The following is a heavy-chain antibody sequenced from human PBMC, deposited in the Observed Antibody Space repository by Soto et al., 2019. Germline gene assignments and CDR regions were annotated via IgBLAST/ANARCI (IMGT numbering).Heavy chain of an antibody. CDR1: WFPFSLSA. CDR2: IRNKSNGYAT. V-gene: IGHV3-73*01. D-gene: IGHD6-6*01. Sequence: GGSLRLSXQAPWFPFSLSAIPWVRQAAGKGLEWVARIRNKSNGYATTYAASVKGRFAISRDDSKNMAYLQMNGLKTEDTAMYYCSRVEYVTSSPIGWGQGTLVTVSS. J-gene: IGHJ4*02. CDR3: SRVEYVTSSPIG.